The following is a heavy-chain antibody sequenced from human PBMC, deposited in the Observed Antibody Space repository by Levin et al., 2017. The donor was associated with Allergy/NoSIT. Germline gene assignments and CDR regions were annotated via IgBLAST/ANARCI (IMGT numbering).Heavy chain of an antibody. CDR2: ISAHNENT. D-gene: IGHD2-2*01. Sequence: ASVKVSCKASGYTFTNYGISWVRQAPGQGLEWLGWISAHNENTNYAQKVQGRLTVTADTSTSTAYMALRNLRSDDTAVYYCARAGCSSTSCYGNTDYWGQGTLVTVSS. CDR1: GYTFTNYG. J-gene: IGHJ4*02. V-gene: IGHV1-18*01. CDR3: ARAGCSSTSCYGNTDY.